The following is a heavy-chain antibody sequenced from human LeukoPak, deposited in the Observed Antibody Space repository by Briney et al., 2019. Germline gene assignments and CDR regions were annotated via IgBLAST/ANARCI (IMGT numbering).Heavy chain of an antibody. CDR2: ICHSGST. J-gene: IGHJ5*02. CDR1: GGSISSGGYS. D-gene: IGHD6-13*01. CDR3: ARGAAAGRWKPWFDP. Sequence: SETLSLTCAVSGGSISSGGYSWSWIRQPPGKGLEWIGYICHSGSTYYNPSLKSRVTISVDRSKNQFSLKLSSVTAADTAVYYCARGAAAGRWKPWFDPWGQGTLVTVSS. V-gene: IGHV4-30-2*01.